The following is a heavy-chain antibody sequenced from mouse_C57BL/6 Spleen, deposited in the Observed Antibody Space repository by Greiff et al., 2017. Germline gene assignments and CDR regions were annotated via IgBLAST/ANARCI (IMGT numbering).Heavy chain of an antibody. CDR1: GFTFSSYA. Sequence: EVKLVESGGGLVKPGGSLKLSCAASGFTFSSYAMSWVRQTPEKRLAWVATISDGGSYTYYPDNVKGRFTISRDNAKNNLYLQMSHLKSEDTAMYYCARERANLHFDYWGQGTTLTVSS. CDR2: ISDGGSYT. J-gene: IGHJ2*01. CDR3: ARERANLHFDY. D-gene: IGHD3-1*01. V-gene: IGHV5-4*01.